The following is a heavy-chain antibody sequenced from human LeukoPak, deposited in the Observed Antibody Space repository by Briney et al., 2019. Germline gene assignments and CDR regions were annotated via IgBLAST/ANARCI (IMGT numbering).Heavy chain of an antibody. D-gene: IGHD3-10*01. V-gene: IGHV1-69*05. J-gene: IGHJ4*02. CDR3: ARGMVRGVPGPYFDY. Sequence: VASVKVSCKASGGTFSSYAISWVRQAPGQGLEWMGGIIPIFGTANYVQKFQGRVTITTDESTSTAYMELSSLRSEDTAVYYCARGMVRGVPGPYFDYWGQGTLVTVSS. CDR1: GGTFSSYA. CDR2: IIPIFGTA.